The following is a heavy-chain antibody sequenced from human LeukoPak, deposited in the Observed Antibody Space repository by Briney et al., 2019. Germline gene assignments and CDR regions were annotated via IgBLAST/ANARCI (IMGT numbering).Heavy chain of an antibody. CDR3: VRGRGSYGWFDP. CDR1: GFTSSSYW. D-gene: IGHD3-10*01. V-gene: IGHV3-74*01. J-gene: IGHJ5*02. CDR2: ISGDGTAR. Sequence: GRSLRLSCEASGFTSSSYWMHWVRQVPGKGLVWVSRISGDGTARNYADSVKGRFTISRDDAKNTVDLQMNSLRGEDTAVYYCVRGRGSYGWFDPWGQGTLVTVSS.